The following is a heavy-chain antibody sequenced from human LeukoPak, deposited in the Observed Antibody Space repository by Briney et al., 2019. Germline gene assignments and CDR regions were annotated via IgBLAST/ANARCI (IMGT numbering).Heavy chain of an antibody. CDR1: GFTFSSYW. Sequence: RGSLRLSCAASGFTFSSYWMHWVRQAPGKGLVWVSAISDSGGSTYYADSVKGRFTISRDNAKNSLYLQMNSLRAEDTAVYYCARFSSGSYYVFDYWGQGTLVTVSS. J-gene: IGHJ4*02. D-gene: IGHD1-26*01. CDR2: ISDSGGST. V-gene: IGHV3-21*01. CDR3: ARFSSGSYYVFDY.